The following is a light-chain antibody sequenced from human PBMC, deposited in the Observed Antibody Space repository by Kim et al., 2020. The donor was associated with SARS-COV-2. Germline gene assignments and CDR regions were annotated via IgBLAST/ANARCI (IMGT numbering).Light chain of an antibody. CDR2: SAS. J-gene: IGKJ2*01. V-gene: IGKV3-20*01. CDR3: QQYASSPYT. Sequence: LSPGERATLSGRASQSVSSTYFGWYQHKRGQAPRLLIYSASSRATGIPDRFSGSGSGTEFTLTISRLEPEDSAVYYCQQYASSPYTYGQGTKLEI. CDR1: QSVSSTY.